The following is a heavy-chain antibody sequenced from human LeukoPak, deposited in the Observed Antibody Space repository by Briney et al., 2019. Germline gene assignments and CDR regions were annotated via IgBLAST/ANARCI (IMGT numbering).Heavy chain of an antibody. CDR1: GFTFSSYA. Sequence: GGSLRLSCAASGFTFSSYAMNWVRQAPGKELECISAISGSGDSTYYADSVKGRFTISRDNSKNTLYLQMNSLRAEDTAVYYCARSVSGQHFDIWGRGTLVTVSS. CDR3: ARSVSGQHFDI. J-gene: IGHJ2*01. D-gene: IGHD2-8*01. V-gene: IGHV3-23*01. CDR2: ISGSGDST.